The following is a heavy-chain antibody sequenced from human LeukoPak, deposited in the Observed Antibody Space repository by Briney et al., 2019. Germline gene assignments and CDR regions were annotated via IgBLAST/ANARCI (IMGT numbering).Heavy chain of an antibody. CDR3: ARQIASAGTAGFDF. V-gene: IGHV1-2*02. D-gene: IGHD6-13*01. Sequence: ASVKVSCKASGYTFTGYYVHWVRQAPGQGLEWMGWINPNSGGTNYAQKFQGRVTMTRDTSISTAYMELSRLRSDDTAVYYCARQIASAGTAGFDFWGQGALVTVSS. CDR2: INPNSGGT. CDR1: GYTFTGYY. J-gene: IGHJ4*02.